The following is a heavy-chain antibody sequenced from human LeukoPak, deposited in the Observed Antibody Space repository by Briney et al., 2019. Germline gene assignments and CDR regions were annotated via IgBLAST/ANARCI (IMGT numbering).Heavy chain of an antibody. D-gene: IGHD2-15*01. V-gene: IGHV4-59*01. J-gene: IGHJ6*02. CDR3: ARVTSGPLYYYYYGTDV. Sequence: SETLSLTCTVSGGSISSYYWSWIRQPPGKGLEGSGYIYYSGSTNYNPSLKSRVTISVDTSKNQFSLKLSSVTAADTAVYYCARVTSGPLYYYYYGTDVWGQGTTVTVSS. CDR1: GGSISSYY. CDR2: IYYSGST.